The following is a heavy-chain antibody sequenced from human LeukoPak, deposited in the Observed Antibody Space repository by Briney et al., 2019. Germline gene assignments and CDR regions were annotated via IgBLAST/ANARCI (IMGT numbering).Heavy chain of an antibody. CDR2: VSYDGY. Sequence: GGSLRLSCEASGITFSNHVLHWVRQAPGKGLEWVGLVSYDGYKYADSVRCRFTISRDFYSDTLYLEMNSLRLEDTAIYYCARGVRGDCRSTSCYVLYYYYYMDVWGEGSSVTVSS. J-gene: IGHJ6*03. V-gene: IGHV3-30-3*01. CDR1: GITFSNHV. CDR3: ARGVRGDCRSTSCYVLYYYYYMDV. D-gene: IGHD2-2*01.